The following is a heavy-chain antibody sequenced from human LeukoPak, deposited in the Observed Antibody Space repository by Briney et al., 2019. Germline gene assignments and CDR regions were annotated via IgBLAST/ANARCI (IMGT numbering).Heavy chain of an antibody. CDR3: AGQSSSSSNWFDP. CDR2: IYYSGST. CDR1: GGSISSSSYY. Sequence: SETLSLTCTVSGGSISSSSYYWGWIRQPPGKGLEWIGSIYYSGSTYYNPSLKSRVTISVDTSKNQFSLKLSSVTAADTAVYYCAGQSSSSSNWFDPWGQGTLVTVSS. D-gene: IGHD6-6*01. J-gene: IGHJ5*02. V-gene: IGHV4-39*01.